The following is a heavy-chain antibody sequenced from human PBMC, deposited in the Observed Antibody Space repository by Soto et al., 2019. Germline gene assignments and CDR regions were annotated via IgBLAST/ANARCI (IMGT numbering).Heavy chain of an antibody. D-gene: IGHD6-13*01. CDR3: AKKASIAAAKYYLDY. CDR1: GFTFRGYG. V-gene: IGHV3-23*01. Sequence: GGSLRLPCAVSGFTFRGYGMSWFRQDTGKGLEWVSGISGSGGSTYYADSVRGRFTISRDNSKNTLYLQMNSLRAEDTAVYYCAKKASIAAAKYYLDYWGQGSLVTVSS. CDR2: ISGSGGST. J-gene: IGHJ4*02.